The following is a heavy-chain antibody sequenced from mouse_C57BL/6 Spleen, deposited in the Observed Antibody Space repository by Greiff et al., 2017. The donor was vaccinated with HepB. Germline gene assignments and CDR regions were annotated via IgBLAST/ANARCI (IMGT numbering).Heavy chain of an antibody. CDR1: GYTFTSYG. V-gene: IGHV1-81*01. Sequence: QVQLKQSGAELARPGASVKLSCKASGYTFTSYGISWVKQRTGQGLEWIGEIYPRSGNTYYNEKFKGKATLTADKSSSTAYMELRSLTSEDSAVYFCAREVTVVATDYAMDYWGQGTSVTVSS. CDR2: IYPRSGNT. CDR3: AREVTVVATDYAMDY. D-gene: IGHD1-1*01. J-gene: IGHJ4*01.